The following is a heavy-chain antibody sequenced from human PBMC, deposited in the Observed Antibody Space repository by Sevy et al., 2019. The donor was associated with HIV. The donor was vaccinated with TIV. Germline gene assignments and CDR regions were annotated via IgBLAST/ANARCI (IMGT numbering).Heavy chain of an antibody. Sequence: ASVKVSCKASGFTFTSSAVQWVRQARGQRLEWIGWNVVGSGNTNYAQKFQERVTITRDMSTSIAYMELSSLRSEDTAVYYCAADYYGSGSYSGYFDYWGQGTLVTVSS. D-gene: IGHD3-10*01. CDR1: GFTFTSSA. CDR3: AADYYGSGSYSGYFDY. V-gene: IGHV1-58*01. J-gene: IGHJ4*02. CDR2: NVVGSGNT.